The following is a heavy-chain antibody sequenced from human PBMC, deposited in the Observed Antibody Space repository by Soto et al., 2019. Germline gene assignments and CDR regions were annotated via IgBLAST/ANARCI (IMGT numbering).Heavy chain of an antibody. V-gene: IGHV1-18*01. CDR2: ISAYNGNT. D-gene: IGHD2-15*01. J-gene: IGHJ6*03. Sequence: ASVKVSCKASGYTFTSYGISWVRQAPGQGLEWMGWISAYNGNTNYAQKLQGRVTMTTDTSTSTAYMELRSLRSDDTAVYYCARVGYCSGGSCYSYYYFYMDVWGKGTTVTVSS. CDR1: GYTFTSYG. CDR3: ARVGYCSGGSCYSYYYFYMDV.